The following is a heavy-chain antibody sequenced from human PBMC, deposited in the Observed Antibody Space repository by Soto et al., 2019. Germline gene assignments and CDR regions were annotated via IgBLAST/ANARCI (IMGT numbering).Heavy chain of an antibody. V-gene: IGHV1-18*01. CDR3: ARVKYSPPYYYYDGMDV. J-gene: IGHJ6*02. D-gene: IGHD5-18*01. CDR2: ISAYNGNT. Sequence: QVQLVQSGAEVKKPGASVKVSCKASGYTFTSYGISWVRQAPGQGLEWMGWISAYNGNTNYAQKLQGRVTMTTDTPTSTAYMELRSLRSDDTAVYYCARVKYSPPYYYYDGMDVWGQGTTVTVSS. CDR1: GYTFTSYG.